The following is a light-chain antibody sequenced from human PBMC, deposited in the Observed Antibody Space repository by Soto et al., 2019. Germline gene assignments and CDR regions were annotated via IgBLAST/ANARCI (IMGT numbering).Light chain of an antibody. CDR1: QSISSF. V-gene: IGKV1-39*01. J-gene: IGKJ2*01. CDR2: AAS. CDR3: QETYRSPVT. Sequence: DIQMTQSPSSLSASVGDRVTITCRASQSISSFVNWYQQKPGKAPKLLIHAASNLESGVPSRFSGSGSETDFTLTISSLQPEDFATYYCQETYRSPVTFGQGTKVDI.